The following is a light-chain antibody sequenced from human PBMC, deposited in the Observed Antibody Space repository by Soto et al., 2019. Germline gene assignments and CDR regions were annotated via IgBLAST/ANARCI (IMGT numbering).Light chain of an antibody. CDR1: QSVSSD. CDR2: AAS. CDR3: QQYNNWPSLT. V-gene: IGKV3-15*01. J-gene: IGKJ4*01. Sequence: DIVMTQSPATLSVSPGERATLSCRASQSVSSDLAWYQQKPGQAPRLLIYAASTRATGIPGRFSGSGSGIEFTLTISSLQSEDFAVYYCQQYNNWPSLTFGGGTKVEIK.